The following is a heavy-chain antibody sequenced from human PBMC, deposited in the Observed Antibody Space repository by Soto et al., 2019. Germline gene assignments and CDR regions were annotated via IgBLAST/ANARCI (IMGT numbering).Heavy chain of an antibody. CDR1: GGSISSSSYH. V-gene: IGHV4-39*01. CDR2: IYYSGST. CDR3: ARHPMRPGSGMDYYYYYMDV. J-gene: IGHJ6*03. D-gene: IGHD3-10*01. Sequence: LEPLSVTCTVAGGSISSSSYHRGMIRKPPGKGLEWIGSIYYSGSTYYNPSLKSRVTISVDTSKNQFSLKLSSVTAADTAVYYCARHPMRPGSGMDYYYYYMDVWGKGTTVTVSS.